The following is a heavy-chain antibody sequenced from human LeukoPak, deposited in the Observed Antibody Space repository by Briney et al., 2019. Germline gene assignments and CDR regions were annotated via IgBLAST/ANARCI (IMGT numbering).Heavy chain of an antibody. D-gene: IGHD4-17*01. V-gene: IGHV3-30*02. CDR1: GFNLRSFG. Sequence: GSLRIPCAASGFNLRSFGMHWVRQAPGKGLEWVAFIRYDGSNKYYAGSVKGRFTISRDNSKNTLYLQMNSLRAEDTAVYYCAKDMTTATGFVDYWGQGTLVTVSS. CDR3: AKDMTTATGFVDY. J-gene: IGHJ4*02. CDR2: IRYDGSNK.